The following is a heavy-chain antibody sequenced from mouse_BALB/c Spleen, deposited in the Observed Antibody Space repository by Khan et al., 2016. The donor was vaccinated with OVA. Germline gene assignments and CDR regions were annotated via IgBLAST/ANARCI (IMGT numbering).Heavy chain of an antibody. CDR1: GYTFTTYW. Sequence: HVQLQQPGAELAKPGASVKMSCKASGYTFTTYWMHWVKQRPGQGLEWIGYINPTSGYTDYNEKFKDRATLSADRSSSTAYMQLSSLTSEDSAVYYCTRDRIDYWGQGTTLTVSS. CDR3: TRDRIDY. J-gene: IGHJ2*01. V-gene: IGHV1-7*01. CDR2: INPTSGYT.